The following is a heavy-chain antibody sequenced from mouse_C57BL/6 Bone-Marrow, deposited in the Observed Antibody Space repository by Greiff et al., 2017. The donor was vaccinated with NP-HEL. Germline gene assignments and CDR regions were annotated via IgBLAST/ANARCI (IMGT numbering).Heavy chain of an antibody. CDR1: GYTFTSYW. D-gene: IGHD1-1*01. V-gene: IGHV1-64*01. CDR2: IHPNSGST. CDR3: ARGVYGSSYDY. J-gene: IGHJ2*01. Sequence: VQLQQPGAELVKPGASVKLSCKASGYTFTSYWMHWVKQRPGQGLEWIGMIHPNSGSTNYNEKFKSKATLPVDKSSSKSYMQLSSLTSEDSAVYYCARGVYGSSYDYWGQGTTLTVSS.